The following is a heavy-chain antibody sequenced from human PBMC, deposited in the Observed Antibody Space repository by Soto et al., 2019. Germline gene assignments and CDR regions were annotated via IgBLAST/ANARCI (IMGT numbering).Heavy chain of an antibody. J-gene: IGHJ4*02. V-gene: IGHV1-18*01. CDR3: ARERGLTASSLFGY. CDR2: VSTYNGNT. CDR1: GYTFTSYG. Sequence: QVQLVQSGPEVKMPGASVNVSCKASGYTFTSYGINWVRQAPGQGLEWMGRVSTYNGNTKYAQKFQGRVTMTTDTSTTTVYMHLRSLRSDDTAVYYCARERGLTASSLFGYWGKGTVVTVS. D-gene: IGHD3-10*02.